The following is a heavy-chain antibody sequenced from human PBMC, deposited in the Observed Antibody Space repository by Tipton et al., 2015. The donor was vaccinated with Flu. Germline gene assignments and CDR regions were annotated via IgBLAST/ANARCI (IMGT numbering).Heavy chain of an antibody. D-gene: IGHD3-10*02. J-gene: IGHJ4*02. CDR1: GGSISSFY. V-gene: IGHV4-59*01. CDR3: ARHTGDSVRGVIDY. CDR2: IHNSGTT. Sequence: TLSLTCTVSGGSISSFYWSWIRQTPGKGLEWLGYIHNSGTTNYHSSLKSRVTMSMDTSRNQFSLRLTSVTAADTAVYYCARHTGDSVRGVIDYWGQGTLVTVSS.